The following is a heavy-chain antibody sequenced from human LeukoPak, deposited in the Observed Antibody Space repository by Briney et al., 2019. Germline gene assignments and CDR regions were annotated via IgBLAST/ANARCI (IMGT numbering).Heavy chain of an antibody. CDR3: ARDSSGYYGEGNFDY. CDR2: IIPIFGIA. CDR1: GGTFSSYA. V-gene: IGHV1-69*04. D-gene: IGHD3-22*01. J-gene: IGHJ4*02. Sequence: VASVTVSCTASGGTFSSYAISWVRQAPGQGLEWMGRIIPIFGIANYAQKFQGRVTITADKSTSTAYMELSSLRSEDTAVYYCARDSSGYYGEGNFDYWGQGTLVTVSS.